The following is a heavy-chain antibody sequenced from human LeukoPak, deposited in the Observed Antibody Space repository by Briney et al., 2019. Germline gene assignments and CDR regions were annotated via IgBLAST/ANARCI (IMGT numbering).Heavy chain of an antibody. CDR1: GYTFSDNY. D-gene: IGHD3-10*01. J-gene: IGHJ5*02. CDR3: AREGHWFGAPLDP. Sequence: ASVKVSCKASGYTFSDNYIHWVRQSPGQGLEWMGWINPYGGGTNFAQKFQGRVTMARDTSISTAYMELSRLIFDDTAVYYCAREGHWFGAPLDPWGQGTLVTVSS. V-gene: IGHV1-2*02. CDR2: INPYGGGT.